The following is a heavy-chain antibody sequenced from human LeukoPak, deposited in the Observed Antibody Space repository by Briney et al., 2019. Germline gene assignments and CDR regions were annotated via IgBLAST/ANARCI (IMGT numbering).Heavy chain of an antibody. CDR2: ISYDGSNK. CDR3: ARGLIYSSTWHYGMDV. CDR1: GFTFSSYA. J-gene: IGHJ6*02. D-gene: IGHD6-13*01. V-gene: IGHV3-30*07. Sequence: GGSMRLSCTASGFTFSSYAMHWVRQAPGKGLEWVAVISYDGSNKYYADSVKGRFTISRDNSKNTLYLQMNSLRAEDTAVYFCARGLIYSSTWHYGMDVWGQGATVTVSS.